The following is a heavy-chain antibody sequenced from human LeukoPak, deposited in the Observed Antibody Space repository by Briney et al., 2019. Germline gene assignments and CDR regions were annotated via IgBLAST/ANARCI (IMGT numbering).Heavy chain of an antibody. Sequence: GESLKISCKGSGYSFTNYWIGWVRQMPGKGPEWMGIIYAGDSGTRYSPSFQGQVTISADKSISTAYLQWSSLKASDTAMYYCARLWSTGIDYWGQGTLVTVSS. CDR3: ARLWSTGIDY. D-gene: IGHD3-10*01. V-gene: IGHV5-51*01. CDR2: IYAGDSGT. CDR1: GYSFTNYW. J-gene: IGHJ4*02.